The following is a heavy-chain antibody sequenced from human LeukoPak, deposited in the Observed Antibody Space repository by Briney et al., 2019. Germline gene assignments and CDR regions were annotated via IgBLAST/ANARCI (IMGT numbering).Heavy chain of an antibody. CDR2: IDEDGSEK. D-gene: IGHD4-17*01. CDR1: GFTFSGYW. J-gene: IGHJ4*02. Sequence: GGSLRLSCAASGFTFSGYWMGWVRQAPGKGLEGVANIDEDGSEKYYVDSVKGRFTVSRDNAKNSLYLQMNSLRAEDTAVYYCARAIDYGYPGGYWGQGTLVTVSS. CDR3: ARAIDYGYPGGY. V-gene: IGHV3-7*01.